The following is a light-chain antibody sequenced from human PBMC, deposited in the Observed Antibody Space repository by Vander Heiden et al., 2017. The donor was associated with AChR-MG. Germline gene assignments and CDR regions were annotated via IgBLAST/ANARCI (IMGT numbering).Light chain of an antibody. CDR1: SSDVGGYNN. Sequence: SALTQPASVSGSPGQANTISCTGTSSDVGGYNNVSWYQQHQGKAPKLMIYDVSNRPSGVSNRFSGSKSGNTASLTISGLQAEDEADYYCSSYASSSTLVFGGGTKLTVL. J-gene: IGLJ2*01. CDR3: SSYASSSTLV. V-gene: IGLV2-14*03. CDR2: DVS.